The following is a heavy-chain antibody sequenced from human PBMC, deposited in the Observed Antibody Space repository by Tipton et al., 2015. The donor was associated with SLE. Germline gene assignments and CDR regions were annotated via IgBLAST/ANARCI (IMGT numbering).Heavy chain of an antibody. V-gene: IGHV4-39*07. Sequence: GLVKPSETLSLICAVSGGSISSSSYYWGWIRQPPGKGLEWIGSIYYSGSTYYNPSLKSRVTISVDTSKNQFSLKLSSVTAADTAVYYCARDPRGSGWCLFDYWGQGTLVTVSS. CDR1: GGSISSSSYY. CDR2: IYYSGST. D-gene: IGHD6-19*01. CDR3: ARDPRGSGWCLFDY. J-gene: IGHJ4*02.